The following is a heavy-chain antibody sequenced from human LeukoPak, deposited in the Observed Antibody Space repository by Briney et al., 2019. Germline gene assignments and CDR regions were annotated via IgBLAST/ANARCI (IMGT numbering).Heavy chain of an antibody. CDR1: GGSFSGYY. J-gene: IGHJ6*03. CDR2: INHSGST. V-gene: IGHV4-34*01. D-gene: IGHD5-18*01. CDR3: ARQRDSGYSYGYYYYYYMDV. Sequence: SETLSLTCAVYGGSFSGYYWSWIRQPPGKGLEWIGEINHSGSTNYNPSLKSRVTISVDTSKNQFSLKLSSVTAADTAVYYCARQRDSGYSYGYYYYYYMDVWGKGTTVTISS.